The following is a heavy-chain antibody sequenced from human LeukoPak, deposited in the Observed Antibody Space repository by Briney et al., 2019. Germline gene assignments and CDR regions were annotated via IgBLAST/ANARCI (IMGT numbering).Heavy chain of an antibody. CDR1: GGSIGSAY. D-gene: IGHD1-7*01. J-gene: IGHJ5*01. V-gene: IGHV4-59*01. CDR2: IYYTGIT. CDR3: TRAGGWNSFDS. Sequence: SETLSLTCTVSGGSIGSAYWGWIRQPPGKGLEWIGYIYYTGITKYDPSLKSRVTISLDTPKNQFSLKLSSLTVADTAVYYCTRAGGWNSFDSCGQGTLVTVS.